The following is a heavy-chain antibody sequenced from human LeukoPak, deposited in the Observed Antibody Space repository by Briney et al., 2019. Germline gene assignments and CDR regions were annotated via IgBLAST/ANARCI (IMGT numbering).Heavy chain of an antibody. CDR1: GYTFTGYY. V-gene: IGHV1-2*06. CDR2: INPNSGGT. J-gene: IGHJ4*02. CDR3: ARDRRSSSWYSDFDY. D-gene: IGHD6-13*01. Sequence: ASVKVSCKASGYTFTGYYMHWVRQAPGQGLEWMGRINPNSGGTNYAQKFQGRVTMTRDTSISTAYMELSRLRSDDTAVYYCARDRRSSSWYSDFDYWGQGTLVTVSS.